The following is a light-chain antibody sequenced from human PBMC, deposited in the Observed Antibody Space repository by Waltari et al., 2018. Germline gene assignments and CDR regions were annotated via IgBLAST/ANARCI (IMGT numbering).Light chain of an antibody. J-gene: IGLJ3*02. CDR2: DVS. CDR3: NSYTGSSSWV. CDR1: SRDVGFYNY. V-gene: IGLV2-14*01. Sequence: QSALTQPTSVSGSPGQSITISCTGTSRDVGFYNYVSWYQQYPGKVPQLLIYDVSDRPSGVSRRFSGSKSGNAASLSISGLQADDEADYSCNSYTGSSSWVFGGGTKLTVL.